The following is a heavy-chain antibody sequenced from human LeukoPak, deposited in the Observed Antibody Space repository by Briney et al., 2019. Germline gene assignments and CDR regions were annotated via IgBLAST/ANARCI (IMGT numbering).Heavy chain of an antibody. CDR3: SRGCSDGTPHNWFYP. Sequence: KTSETLSLPCTVSGGSISSYYWSWIRQPPGKGLEWIGYIYYSGSTNYNPSLKSRVTISVDTSKNQFSLKLSSVTAADTAVYYCSRGCSDGTPHNWFYPWGQGTLVTVSS. CDR2: IYYSGST. CDR1: GGSISSYY. V-gene: IGHV4-59*01. D-gene: IGHD6-13*01. J-gene: IGHJ5*02.